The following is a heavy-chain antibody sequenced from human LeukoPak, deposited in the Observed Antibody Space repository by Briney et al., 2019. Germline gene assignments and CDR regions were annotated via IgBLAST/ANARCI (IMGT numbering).Heavy chain of an antibody. CDR3: ARDGSGSQANPFDY. V-gene: IGHV3-66*01. CDR2: IYSGGSI. D-gene: IGHD3-10*01. Sequence: GGSLRLSCAASGFTVSSNHMSWVRQAPGKGLEWVSLIYSGGSIHYADSVKGRFTISRDNSKNTLYLQMNSLRAEDTAVYYCARDGSGSQANPFDYWGQGTLVTVSS. J-gene: IGHJ4*02. CDR1: GFTVSSNH.